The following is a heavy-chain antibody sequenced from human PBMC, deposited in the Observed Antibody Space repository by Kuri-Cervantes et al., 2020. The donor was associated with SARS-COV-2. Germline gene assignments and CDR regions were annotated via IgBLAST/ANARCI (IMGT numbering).Heavy chain of an antibody. D-gene: IGHD2-8*02. CDR2: IIPTFDTT. J-gene: IGHJ5*02. CDR1: GGTFSSYS. Sequence: SVKVSCKASGGTFSSYSVNWVRQAPGQGLEWTGRIIPTFDTTTYAQKFQGRVIFTADESSSTAYMEVNSLTSEDTAVYFCARSQGYCTANSCSWNWFDPWGQGTQVTVSS. V-gene: IGHV1-69*13. CDR3: ARSQGYCTANSCSWNWFDP.